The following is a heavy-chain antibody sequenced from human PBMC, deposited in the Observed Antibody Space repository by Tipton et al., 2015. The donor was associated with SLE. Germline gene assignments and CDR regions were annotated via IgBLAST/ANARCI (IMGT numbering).Heavy chain of an antibody. J-gene: IGHJ4*02. Sequence: SLRLSCTVSGVSINGGGYYWSWVRQAPGKGLEWVSVIYSGGRTYYADSVKGRFTISRDSSKNTLYLQVNSLRAEDTAVYYCARVVGGNSYGFDCWGQGTLVTVSS. CDR3: ARVVGGNSYGFDC. CDR1: GVSINGGGYY. V-gene: IGHV3-53*01. D-gene: IGHD5-18*01. CDR2: IYSGGRT.